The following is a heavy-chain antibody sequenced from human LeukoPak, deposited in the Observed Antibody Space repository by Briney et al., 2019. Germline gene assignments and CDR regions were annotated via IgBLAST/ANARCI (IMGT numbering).Heavy chain of an antibody. CDR3: ARGAHVLDI. CDR1: GFTLNSYW. Sequence: GGSLRLSCAASGFTLNSYWMHWVRQAPGKGLVWVSRINSDESSTTYVDSVKGRFTISRDNAKNTLCLQMDSLRVEDTAVYFCARGAHVLDIWGQGTMVTVSS. V-gene: IGHV3-74*01. CDR2: INSDESST. D-gene: IGHD1-26*01. J-gene: IGHJ3*02.